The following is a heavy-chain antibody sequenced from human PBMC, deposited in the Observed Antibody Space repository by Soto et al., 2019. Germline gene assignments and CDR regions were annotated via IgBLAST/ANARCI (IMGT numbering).Heavy chain of an antibody. CDR1: GDSISKSNW. CDR3: ARDGYSRSFDP. Sequence: SETLSLTCAVSGDSISKSNWWNWVRQPPGKGLEWIGEIEHSGSTNYNPSLKSRVTISVDKSKNQFSLKLTSVTAADTAVYYCARDGYSRSFDPWGQGTLVNVSS. D-gene: IGHD5-12*01. CDR2: IEHSGST. J-gene: IGHJ5*02. V-gene: IGHV4-4*02.